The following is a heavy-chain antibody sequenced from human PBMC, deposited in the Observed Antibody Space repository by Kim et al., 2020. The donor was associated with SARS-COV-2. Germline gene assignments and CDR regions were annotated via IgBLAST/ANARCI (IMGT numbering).Heavy chain of an antibody. CDR2: ISYDGSNK. CDR1: GFTFSSYG. Sequence: GGSLRLSCAASGFTFSSYGMHWVRQAPGKGLEWVAVISYDGSNKYYADSVKGRFTISRDNSKNTLYLQMNSLRAEDTAVYYCAKGVTGTTSGWFDPWGQGTLVTVSS. V-gene: IGHV3-30*18. J-gene: IGHJ5*02. D-gene: IGHD1-20*01. CDR3: AKGVTGTTSGWFDP.